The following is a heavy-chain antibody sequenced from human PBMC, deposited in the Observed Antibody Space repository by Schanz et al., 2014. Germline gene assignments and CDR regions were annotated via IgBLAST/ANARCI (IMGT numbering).Heavy chain of an antibody. CDR1: RYPFTAYY. D-gene: IGHD3-10*01. J-gene: IGHJ5*02. V-gene: IGHV1-2*06. Sequence: QVHLVQSGSEVKKPGASVKVSCKASRYPFTAYYMHWVRQAPGQGLEWMGRINPNSGDTNYAQKCQGRVTMTRDASISAVYMELSRLRSDDTAVYYCAREGTVIRGLSGWFDPWGQGTLVTVSS. CDR3: AREGTVIRGLSGWFDP. CDR2: INPNSGDT.